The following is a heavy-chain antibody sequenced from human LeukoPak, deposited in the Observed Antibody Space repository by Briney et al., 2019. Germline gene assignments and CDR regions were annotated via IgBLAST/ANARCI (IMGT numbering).Heavy chain of an antibody. J-gene: IGHJ1*01. CDR3: AKDSSDYYGSGTYSASFQH. CDR2: ISWSSDSI. V-gene: IGHV3-9*01. Sequence: PGRSLRLSCAASGFTFDDYAMHWVRQAPGKGLEWVSGISWSSDSIVYADSVKGRFTISRDNAKNSLYLQMHSLRTEDTAFYYCAKDSSDYYGSGTYSASFQHWGQGTLVTVSS. D-gene: IGHD3-10*01. CDR1: GFTFDDYA.